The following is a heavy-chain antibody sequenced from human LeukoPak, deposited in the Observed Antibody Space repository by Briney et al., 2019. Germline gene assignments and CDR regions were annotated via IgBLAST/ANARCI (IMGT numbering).Heavy chain of an antibody. J-gene: IGHJ6*02. CDR3: AARGFGELQEDPTSDV. CDR2: INHSGST. Sequence: PSETLSLTCAVYGGSFSGYYWSWIRQPPGKGLEWIGEINHSGSTNYNPSLKSRVTISVDTSKNQFSLKLSSVTAADTAVYYCAARGFGELQEDPTSDVWGQGTTVTVSS. V-gene: IGHV4-34*01. D-gene: IGHD3-10*01. CDR1: GGSFSGYY.